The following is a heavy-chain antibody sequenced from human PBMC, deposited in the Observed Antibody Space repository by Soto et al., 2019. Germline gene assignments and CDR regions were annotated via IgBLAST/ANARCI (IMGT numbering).Heavy chain of an antibody. D-gene: IGHD4-4*01. J-gene: IGHJ5*01. CDR2: IGFEGTKK. V-gene: IGHV3-30*02. CDR1: GFRFSGHG. Sequence: QVQLVEFGGGVVQPGGSLSLSCAASGFRFSGHGMHWVLQAPGKGLEWVTFIGFEGTKKDYIDSVKGRFTVSRDNSRNKLLLQMNSLRAADTAVYFCARFTGTDSETQGRLDSWAQGILVTVSS. CDR3: ARFTGTDSETQGRLDS.